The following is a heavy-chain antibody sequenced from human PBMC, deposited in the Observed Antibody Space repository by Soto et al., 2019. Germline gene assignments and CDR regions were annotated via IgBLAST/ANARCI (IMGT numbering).Heavy chain of an antibody. V-gene: IGHV3-21*02. CDR1: GFDFSSYS. J-gene: IGHJ6*03. CDR3: VRDFGWYFRSGYMDV. Sequence: EEQLVESGGGLVKPGGSLRLSCAASGFDFSSYSMNWVRQAPGKGLEWVSSINEDSSYIYYAHSLRGRFTISRDNAKESLYLQVNSLRAEDTAVYYCVRDFGWYFRSGYMDVWGDGATVTVSS. CDR2: INEDSSYI. D-gene: IGHD3-3*01.